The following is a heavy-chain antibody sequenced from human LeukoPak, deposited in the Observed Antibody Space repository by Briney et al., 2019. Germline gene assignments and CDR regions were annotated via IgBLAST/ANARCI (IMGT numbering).Heavy chain of an antibody. CDR3: ARDLKAYCGGDCYGLDY. CDR1: GFIFSSYS. CDR2: ISSSSSYI. J-gene: IGHJ4*02. Sequence: GGSLRLSCAASGFIFSSYSMNWVRQAPGKGLEWVSSISSSSSYIYYADSVKGRFTISRDNAKNSLYLQMNSLRAEDTAVYYCARDLKAYCGGDCYGLDYWGQGTLVTVSS. V-gene: IGHV3-21*01. D-gene: IGHD2-21*02.